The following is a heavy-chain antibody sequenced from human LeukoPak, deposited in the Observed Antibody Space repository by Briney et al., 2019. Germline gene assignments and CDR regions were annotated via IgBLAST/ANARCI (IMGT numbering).Heavy chain of an antibody. V-gene: IGHV3-30*09. CDR2: ISYDGSKT. Sequence: GGSLRLSCAASGFTFSRSAMHWVRQAPGKGLEWVAIISYDGSKTFYADSVKGRFAISRDNPGNTLFLQMNSLRAEDTAVYYCARGITMIQNAFDIWGQGTMVTVSS. CDR1: GFTFSRSA. J-gene: IGHJ3*02. CDR3: ARGITMIQNAFDI. D-gene: IGHD3-22*01.